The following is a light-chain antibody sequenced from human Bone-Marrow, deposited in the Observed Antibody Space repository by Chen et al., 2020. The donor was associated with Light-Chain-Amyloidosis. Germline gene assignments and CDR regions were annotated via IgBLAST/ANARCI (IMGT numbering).Light chain of an antibody. CDR3: QVWDRSSDRPV. J-gene: IGLJ3*02. Sequence: SYVLTQPSSVSVAPGQTATMAGGGNNMGSTSVTWYQQTPGQAPLLVVYDDSDRPSGIPERLSGSHSGNTATLTISRVEAGDEADYYCQVWDRSSDRPVFGGGTKLTVL. V-gene: IGLV3-21*02. CDR2: DDS. CDR1: NMGSTS.